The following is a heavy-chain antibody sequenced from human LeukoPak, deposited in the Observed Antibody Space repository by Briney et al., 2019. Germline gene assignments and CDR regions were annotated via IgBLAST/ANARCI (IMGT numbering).Heavy chain of an antibody. CDR3: ARDNQRDYYDSSGYYDY. CDR1: GGSISSGSYY. CDR2: IYTSGST. V-gene: IGHV4-61*02. J-gene: IGHJ4*02. D-gene: IGHD3-22*01. Sequence: SQTLSLTCTVSGGSISSGSYYWSWIRQPAGKGLEWIGRIYTSGSTNYNPSLKSRVTISVDTSKNQFSLKLSSVTAADTAVYYCARDNQRDYYDSSGYYDYWGQETLVTVSS.